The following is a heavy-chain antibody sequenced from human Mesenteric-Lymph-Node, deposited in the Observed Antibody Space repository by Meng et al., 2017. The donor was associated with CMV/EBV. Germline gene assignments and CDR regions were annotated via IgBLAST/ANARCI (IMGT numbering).Heavy chain of an antibody. V-gene: IGHV1-2*06. Sequence: QVQLVQAGAELKKPGASVKVSCKASGYSFTGYSIHWVRQAPGQGLEWMGRISPNTGDTIYEENFQGRVTMTRDTSINTAYMELSSLTSDDTAVYYCGRGQQTFDPWGQGTLVTVSS. J-gene: IGHJ5*02. CDR2: ISPNTGDT. D-gene: IGHD1-1*01. CDR1: GYSFTGYS. CDR3: GRGQQTFDP.